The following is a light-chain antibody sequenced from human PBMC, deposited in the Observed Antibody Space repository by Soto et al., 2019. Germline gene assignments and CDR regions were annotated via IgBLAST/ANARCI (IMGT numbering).Light chain of an antibody. V-gene: IGKV3-11*01. CDR2: DAS. Sequence: EIVLTQSPATLSLSPGERATLSCRASQSISSYLAWYQQKPGQAPRLLIYDASNRATGIPARFSGRGSGTDFTLTISSLVPEDFAVYDCQQRGNWPPRAFGGGTKVEIK. CDR1: QSISSY. CDR3: QQRGNWPPRA. J-gene: IGKJ4*01.